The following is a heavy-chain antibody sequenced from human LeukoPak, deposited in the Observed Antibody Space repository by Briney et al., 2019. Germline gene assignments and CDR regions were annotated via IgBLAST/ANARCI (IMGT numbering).Heavy chain of an antibody. CDR3: ARDGPPGSIAVAGTFDY. D-gene: IGHD6-19*01. CDR2: INPNSGGT. J-gene: IGHJ4*02. V-gene: IGHV1-2*02. CDR1: GYTFTGYY. Sequence: ASVKASCKASGYTFTGYYMHWVRQAPGQGLEWMGWINPNSGGTNYAQKFQGRVTMTRDTSISTAYMELSRLRSDDTAVYYCARDGPPGSIAVAGTFDYWGQGTLVTVSS.